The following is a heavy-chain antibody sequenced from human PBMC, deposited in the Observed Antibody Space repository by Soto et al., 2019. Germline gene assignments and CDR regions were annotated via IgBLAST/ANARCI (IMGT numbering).Heavy chain of an antibody. CDR1: GFTFSSYA. CDR2: ISGSGIST. J-gene: IGHJ4*02. V-gene: IGHV3-23*01. Sequence: EVQLLESGGGLVQPGGSLRLSCAASGFTFSSYAMSWVRQAPGKGLEWVSAISGSGISTYFADSVKGRFTISRDNSKNTLYRQMNSLRAEDTAVYYCAIEREHSSGWANFDYWGQGTLVTVSS. CDR3: AIEREHSSGWANFDY. D-gene: IGHD6-19*01.